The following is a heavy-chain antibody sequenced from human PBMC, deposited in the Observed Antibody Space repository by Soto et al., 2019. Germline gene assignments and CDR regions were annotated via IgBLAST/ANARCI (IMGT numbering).Heavy chain of an antibody. V-gene: IGHV1-18*04. CDR2: ISTHNGNT. J-gene: IGHJ3*02. D-gene: IGHD3-3*01. CDR1: VFTSSG. CDR3: AREGILGLFDAFDI. Sequence: ASVKVSCKASVFTSSGISWVRQAPGQRLEWMGWISTHNGNTIYAQKFQGRVIMTMDTSTTTVYIELRSLRPDDTAVYLCAREGILGLFDAFDIWGQGTMVTVSS.